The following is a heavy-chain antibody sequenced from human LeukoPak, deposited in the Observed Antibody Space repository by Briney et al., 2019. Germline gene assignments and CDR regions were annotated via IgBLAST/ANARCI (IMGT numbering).Heavy chain of an antibody. CDR2: IKQDGSEK. J-gene: IGHJ4*02. V-gene: IGHV3-7*04. CDR3: ARASVLRFVEFDY. D-gene: IGHD3-3*01. Sequence: GGSLRLSCAASGFTFSSYWMSWVRQAPGKGLEWVANIKQDGSEKYYVDSVKGRFTISRDNAKNSLYLQMNSLRAEDTAVYYCARASVLRFVEFDYWGQGTLVTVSS. CDR1: GFTFSSYW.